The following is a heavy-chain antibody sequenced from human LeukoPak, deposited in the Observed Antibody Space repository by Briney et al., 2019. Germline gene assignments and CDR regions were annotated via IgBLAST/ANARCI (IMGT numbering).Heavy chain of an antibody. CDR2: INTNTGNP. V-gene: IGHV7-4-1*02. Sequence: ASVKVSCKASGGTFSSYAISWVRQAPGQGLEWMGWINTNTGNPTYAQGFTGRFVFSLDTSVSTAYLQISSLKAEDTAVYYCNAGGDIYYYYGMDVWGQGTTVTVSS. J-gene: IGHJ6*02. CDR3: NAGGDIYYYYGMDV. D-gene: IGHD2-15*01. CDR1: GGTFSSYA.